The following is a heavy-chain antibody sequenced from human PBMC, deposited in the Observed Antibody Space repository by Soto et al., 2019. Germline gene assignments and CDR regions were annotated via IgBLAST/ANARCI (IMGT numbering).Heavy chain of an antibody. J-gene: IGHJ4*02. CDR2: IYYSGST. CDR3: ARLMHHPARRGKYYFDY. Sequence: PSETLSLTCTVSGGSISSSSYYWGWIRQPPGKGLEWIGSIYYSGSTYYNPSLKSRVTISVDTSKNQFSLKLSSVTAADTAVYYCARLMHHPARRGKYYFDYWGQGTLVTVSS. D-gene: IGHD6-6*01. CDR1: GGSISSSSYY. V-gene: IGHV4-39*01.